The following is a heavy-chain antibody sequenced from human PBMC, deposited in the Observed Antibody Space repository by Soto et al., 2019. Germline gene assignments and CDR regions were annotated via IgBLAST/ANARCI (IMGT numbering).Heavy chain of an antibody. V-gene: IGHV3-23*01. CDR3: AKVPTPGIAVAVNPDY. Sequence: EVQLLESGGGLVQPGGSLRLYCAASGFTFSSYAMSWVRQAPGKGLEWVSAISGSGGSTYYADSVKGRFTISRDNSKNTLYLQMNSLRAEDTAVYYCAKVPTPGIAVAVNPDYWGQGTLVTVSS. D-gene: IGHD6-19*01. CDR2: ISGSGGST. CDR1: GFTFSSYA. J-gene: IGHJ4*02.